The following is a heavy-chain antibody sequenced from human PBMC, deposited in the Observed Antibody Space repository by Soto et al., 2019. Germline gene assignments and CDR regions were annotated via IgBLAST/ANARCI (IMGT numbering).Heavy chain of an antibody. CDR2: IWYDGSNK. CDR1: GYSLYISV. V-gene: IGHV3-33*01. D-gene: IGHD3-10*01. CDR3: ARDWVLLWLGKAQKSGYFDY. Sequence: LRLSCAAAGYSLYISVMAVSLQAPGKGLEWVAVIWYDGSNKYYADSVKGRFTISRDNSKNTLYLQMNSLRAEDTAVYYCARDWVLLWLGKAQKSGYFDYWGQGTLYPVSS. J-gene: IGHJ4*02.